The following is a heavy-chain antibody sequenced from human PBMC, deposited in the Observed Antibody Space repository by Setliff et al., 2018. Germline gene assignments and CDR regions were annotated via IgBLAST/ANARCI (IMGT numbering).Heavy chain of an antibody. CDR2: INHSGST. J-gene: IGHJ5*02. V-gene: IGHV4-34*01. D-gene: IGHD2-2*01. Sequence: SETLSLTCAVYGGSFSGYYWSWIRQPPGKGLEWIGEINHSGSTNYNPSLKSRVTISVDTSQNQFSLKLSSVTAADTAVYYCARGVYCSSTSCSPGPNWFDPWGQGTLVTVSS. CDR3: ARGVYCSSTSCSPGPNWFDP. CDR1: GGSFSGYY.